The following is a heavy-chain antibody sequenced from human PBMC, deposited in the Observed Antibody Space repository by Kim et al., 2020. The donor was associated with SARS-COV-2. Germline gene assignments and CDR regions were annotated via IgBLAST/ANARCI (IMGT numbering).Heavy chain of an antibody. D-gene: IGHD6-19*01. Sequence: GGSLRLSCAASGFTFSSYAMHWVRQAPGKGLEWVAVISYDGSNKYYADSVKGRFTISRDNSKNTLYLQMNSLRAEDTAVYYCAREAYSSGWYPTETPFDYRGQGTLVTVSS. CDR1: GFTFSSYA. CDR2: ISYDGSNK. CDR3: AREAYSSGWYPTETPFDY. V-gene: IGHV3-30-3*01. J-gene: IGHJ4*02.